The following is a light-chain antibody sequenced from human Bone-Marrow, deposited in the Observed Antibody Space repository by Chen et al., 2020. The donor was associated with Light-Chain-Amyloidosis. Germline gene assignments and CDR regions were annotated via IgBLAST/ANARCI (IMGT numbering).Light chain of an antibody. CDR2: DDS. CDR3: QVWDRSSDRPV. J-gene: IGLJ3*02. CDR1: NIGSTS. V-gene: IGLV3-21*02. Sequence: SYVLTQPSSVSVAPGQTATIACGGNNIGSTSVHWYQQTPGQAPLLLVYDDSDRPSGIPERVSGSNSGNTATLTISRVEAGDEADYYCQVWDRSSDRPVFGGGTKLTVL.